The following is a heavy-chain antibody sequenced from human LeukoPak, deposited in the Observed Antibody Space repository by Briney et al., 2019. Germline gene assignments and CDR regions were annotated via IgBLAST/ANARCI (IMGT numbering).Heavy chain of an antibody. CDR2: ISGSGGST. D-gene: IGHD3-10*01. CDR1: GFTFSSYS. J-gene: IGHJ3*02. CDR3: EGYYGSGSPPNPRWAFDI. Sequence: PGGSLRLSCAASGFTFSSYSMNWVRQAPGKGLEWVSAISGSGGSTYYADSVKGRFTISRDNSKNTLYLQMNSLRAEDTAVYYCEGYYGSGSPPNPRWAFDIWGQGTMVTVSS. V-gene: IGHV3-23*01.